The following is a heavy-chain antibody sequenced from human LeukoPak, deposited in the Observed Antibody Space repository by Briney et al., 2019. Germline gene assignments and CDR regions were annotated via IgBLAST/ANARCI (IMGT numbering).Heavy chain of an antibody. CDR2: IHAGGKDP. J-gene: IGHJ4*02. D-gene: IGHD3/OR15-3a*01. V-gene: IGHV3-23*01. CDR3: AKGGHDFNPFYN. CDR1: GFTFSTSP. Sequence: GGSLRLSCTVSGFTFSTSPMAWVRQAPGKGLEWVSGIHAGGKDPFCADSVKGRCTISRDNSKNILFLQLNSLRVEDTAIYFCAKGGHDFNPFYNWGQGTLVTVSS.